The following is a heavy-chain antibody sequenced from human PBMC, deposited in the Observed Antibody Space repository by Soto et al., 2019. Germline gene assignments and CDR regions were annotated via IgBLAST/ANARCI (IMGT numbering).Heavy chain of an antibody. D-gene: IGHD4-17*01. V-gene: IGHV4-59*01. Sequence: SETLSLTCTVSGGSISSYYWSWIRQPPGKGLEWIGYIYYSGSTNYNPSLKSRVTISVDTSKNQFSLKLSSVTAADTAVYYCARGPTVTSFWYWGQGTLVTVSS. CDR3: ARGPTVTSFWY. CDR1: GGSISSYY. CDR2: IYYSGST. J-gene: IGHJ4*02.